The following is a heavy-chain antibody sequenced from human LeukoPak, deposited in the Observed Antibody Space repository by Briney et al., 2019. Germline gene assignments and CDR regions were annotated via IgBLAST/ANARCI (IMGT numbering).Heavy chain of an antibody. Sequence: GASVKVSCKASGGTFSSYAISWVRQAPGQGLEWMGIINPSGGRSTYAQKFQGRVTMTRDTSTSTVYMELSSLRSEDTAVYYCARCDYYDSRSFDYWGQGSLVTVSP. J-gene: IGHJ4*02. D-gene: IGHD3-22*01. CDR2: INPSGGRS. V-gene: IGHV1-46*01. CDR3: ARCDYYDSRSFDY. CDR1: GGTFSSYA.